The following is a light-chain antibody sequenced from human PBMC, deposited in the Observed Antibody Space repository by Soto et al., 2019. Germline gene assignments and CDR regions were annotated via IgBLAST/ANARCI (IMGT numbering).Light chain of an antibody. V-gene: IGKV1-5*01. J-gene: IGKJ1*01. CDR1: QSISSW. CDR3: QQFWT. Sequence: DIQMTQSTSTLSASVGDRVTITCRASQSISSWLAWYQQKPGKAPKLLIYDASSVESGVPSRFSGSGSGTEFTLTISSLQPDDFATYYCQQFWTFGQGTKVDI. CDR2: DAS.